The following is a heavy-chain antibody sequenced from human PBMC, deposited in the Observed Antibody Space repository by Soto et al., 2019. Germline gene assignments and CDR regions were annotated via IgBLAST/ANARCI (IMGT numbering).Heavy chain of an antibody. CDR2: IKQDGSEK. V-gene: IGHV3-7*01. CDR1: GFTFSSYW. Sequence: GSLRLSCAASGFTFSSYWMSWVRQAPGKGLEWVANIKQDGSEKYYVDSVKGRFTISRDNAKNSLYLQMNSLRAEDTAVYYCATKKYYYDSSGYYGWFDPWGQGTLVTVSS. J-gene: IGHJ5*02. CDR3: ATKKYYYDSSGYYGWFDP. D-gene: IGHD3-22*01.